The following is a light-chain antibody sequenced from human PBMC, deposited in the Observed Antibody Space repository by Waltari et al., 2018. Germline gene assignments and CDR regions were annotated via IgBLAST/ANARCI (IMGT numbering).Light chain of an antibody. Sequence: QLVLTQSPSASASLGASVKLTCTLSSGHSGNIIAWLPKQPEKGPRYLMKVNSDGRHTKGEENPDRFSGSSSWAERYLPISGLQSEDEADYYCQTGGHGTGVFGGGTKLTVL. CDR3: QTGGHGTGV. V-gene: IGLV4-69*01. J-gene: IGLJ3*02. CDR2: VNSDGRH. CDR1: SGHSGNI.